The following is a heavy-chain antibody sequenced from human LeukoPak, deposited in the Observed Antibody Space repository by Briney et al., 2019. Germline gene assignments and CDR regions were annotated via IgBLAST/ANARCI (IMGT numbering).Heavy chain of an antibody. Sequence: SETLSLTCTVSGGSINAYYWNWLRQPPGTGLEWIGFIYYRGTTNNNPSLKSRVTTSIDTSKKQFSLNLSSVTAADTAIYYCAGVFSGRRPFELWGQGILVTVSS. J-gene: IGHJ4*02. CDR2: IYYRGTT. CDR3: AGVFSGRRPFEL. V-gene: IGHV4-59*03. CDR1: GGSINAYY. D-gene: IGHD3-10*01.